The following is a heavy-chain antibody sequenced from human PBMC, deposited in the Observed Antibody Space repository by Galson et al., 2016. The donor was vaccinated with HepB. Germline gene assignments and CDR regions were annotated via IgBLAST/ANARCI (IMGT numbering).Heavy chain of an antibody. CDR1: GFTVSSND. CDR3: VRGGVVTTGGP. Sequence: SLRLSCAVSGFTVSSNDMSWVRQAPGKGLKWVSVIYSGGSTYYADSVKGRFTISRDTSKNTVFLQMNSLRAEDTAVYYCVRGGVVTTGGPWGQGTLVTVSS. D-gene: IGHD2-8*02. CDR2: IYSGGST. V-gene: IGHV3-53*01. J-gene: IGHJ4*02.